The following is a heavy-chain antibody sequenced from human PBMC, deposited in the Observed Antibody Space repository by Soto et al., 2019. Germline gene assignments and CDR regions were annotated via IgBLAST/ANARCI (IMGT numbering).Heavy chain of an antibody. D-gene: IGHD3-22*01. CDR3: ARGTYDSSGYFAFDI. J-gene: IGHJ3*02. CDR1: GGXISSNY. Sequence: EXLSLTCTVSGGXISSNYWIWIRHPPGKGLEWIGYIYYSGSTNYNPSLKSRVTISVDTSKNQFSLKLSSVTAADTAVYYCARGTYDSSGYFAFDIWGQGTMGTVS. V-gene: IGHV4-59*01. CDR2: IYYSGST.